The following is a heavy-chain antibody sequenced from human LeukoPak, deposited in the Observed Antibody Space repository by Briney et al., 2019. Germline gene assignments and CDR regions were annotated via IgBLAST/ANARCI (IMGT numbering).Heavy chain of an antibody. V-gene: IGHV4-39*07. J-gene: IGHJ4*02. D-gene: IGHD6-13*01. CDR1: GGSISSSYYY. Sequence: SETLSLTCTVSGGSISSSYYYWGWIRQPPGKGLEWIGSIYYSGSTYYNPSLKSRVTISVDTSKNQFSLKLRSVTAADTAMYYCAREIPAAGHFDYWGQGALVTVSS. CDR3: AREIPAAGHFDY. CDR2: IYYSGST.